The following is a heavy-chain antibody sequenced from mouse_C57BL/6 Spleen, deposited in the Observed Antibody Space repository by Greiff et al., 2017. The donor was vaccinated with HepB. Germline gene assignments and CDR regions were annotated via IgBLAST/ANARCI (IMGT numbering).Heavy chain of an antibody. CDR1: GYTFTSYW. CDR3: ARENLAYYSKDY. D-gene: IGHD2-5*01. CDR2: INPSNGGT. Sequence: QVQLQQPGTELVKPGASVKLSCKASGYTFTSYWMHWVKQRPGQGLEWIGNINPSNGGTNYNEKFKSKATLTVDKSSSTAYMQISSLTSEDSAVYCCARENLAYYSKDYWGQGTTLTVSS. V-gene: IGHV1-53*01. J-gene: IGHJ2*01.